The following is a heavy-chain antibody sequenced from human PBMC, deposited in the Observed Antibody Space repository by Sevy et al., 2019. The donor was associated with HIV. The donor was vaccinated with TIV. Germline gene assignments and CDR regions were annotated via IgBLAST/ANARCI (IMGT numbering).Heavy chain of an antibody. D-gene: IGHD3-22*01. CDR1: GFNLSTYW. CDR3: ASNTYHYDSNTYYPVY. J-gene: IGHJ4*02. V-gene: IGHV3-7*01. Sequence: GESLKISCVASGFNLSTYWMTWVRQAPGKGLEWVANIKQDGNEKYYVDSVKGRFTVSRDNAKNALYLQMYSLRVEDTAVYFCASNTYHYDSNTYYPVYWGQGTRVTVSS. CDR2: IKQDGNEK.